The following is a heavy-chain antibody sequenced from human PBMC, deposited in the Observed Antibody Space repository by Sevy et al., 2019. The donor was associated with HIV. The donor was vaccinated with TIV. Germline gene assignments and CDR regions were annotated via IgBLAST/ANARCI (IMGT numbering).Heavy chain of an antibody. CDR2: IYSGGST. CDR3: ARDYSGSPNLVVYWFDP. J-gene: IGHJ5*02. V-gene: IGHV3-53*01. CDR1: GFTVTNNY. D-gene: IGHD1-26*01. Sequence: GGSLRLSCAASGFTVTNNYMSWVRQAPGKGLEWVSTIYSGGSTHYSDSVKGRFIISRDISKNTLYLQMNSLRADDTAVYYCARDYSGSPNLVVYWFDPWGQGTLVTVSS.